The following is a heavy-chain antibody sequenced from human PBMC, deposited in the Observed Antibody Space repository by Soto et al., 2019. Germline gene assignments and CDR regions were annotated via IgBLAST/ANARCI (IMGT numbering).Heavy chain of an antibody. CDR2: ISAYNGNT. CDR3: AGVEFGDPGVY. Sequence: QVQLVQSGAEVKKPGASVKVSCKASGYTFTSYGISWVRQAPGQGLEWMGWISAYNGNTNYAQKLQGRVTMTTDTPPSTADMELRSLRSDDTAVYYCAGVEFGDPGVYWGQGTLVTVSS. V-gene: IGHV1-18*01. J-gene: IGHJ4*02. CDR1: GYTFTSYG. D-gene: IGHD4-17*01.